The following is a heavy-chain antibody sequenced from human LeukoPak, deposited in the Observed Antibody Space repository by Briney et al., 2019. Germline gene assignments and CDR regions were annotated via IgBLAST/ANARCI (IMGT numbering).Heavy chain of an antibody. CDR1: GYTLTSYG. CDR2: LSAYNGNT. V-gene: IGHV1-18*01. Sequence: AAVKVSCKASGYTLTSYGISWVRQAPGQGLEGMGWLSAYNGNTNYAQKLQGRVTMTTDTSTSTAYIELRSLRSDDTAVYYCARDWGKTMIVNWFDPWGQGTLVTVSS. J-gene: IGHJ5*02. D-gene: IGHD3-22*01. CDR3: ARDWGKTMIVNWFDP.